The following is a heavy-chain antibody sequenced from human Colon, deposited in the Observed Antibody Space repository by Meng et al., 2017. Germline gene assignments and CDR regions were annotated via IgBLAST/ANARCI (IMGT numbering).Heavy chain of an antibody. V-gene: IGHV4-39*07. CDR3: ARVFRGSSGWVPWDY. CDR1: GGSTSSHYN. J-gene: IGHJ4*02. Sequence: GSLRLSCIVSGGSTSSHYNWDWIRQPPGKGLEWIGSIYYSGSSYYNPSLNSRVTISLDTSRNQFSLDLRSVTAADTAVYYCARVFRGSSGWVPWDYGGQGTLVTVSS. D-gene: IGHD6-19*01. CDR2: IYYSGSS.